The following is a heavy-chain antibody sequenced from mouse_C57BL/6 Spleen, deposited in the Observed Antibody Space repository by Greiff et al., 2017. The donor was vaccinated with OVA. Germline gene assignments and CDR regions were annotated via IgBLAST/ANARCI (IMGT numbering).Heavy chain of an antibody. CDR1: GFTFSDYG. CDR2: LSSGSSNI. D-gene: IGHD2-2*01. V-gene: IGHV5-17*01. Sequence: EVKLMESGGGLVKPGGSLKLSCAASGFTFSDYGMHWVRQAPEQGLEWVAYLSSGSSNIYYADTVKGRFTISIDKAKNTLFLHMTVLRSEDTAMYYSASYGYGAWFAYWGKGTLVTVST. CDR3: ASYGYGAWFAY. J-gene: IGHJ3*01.